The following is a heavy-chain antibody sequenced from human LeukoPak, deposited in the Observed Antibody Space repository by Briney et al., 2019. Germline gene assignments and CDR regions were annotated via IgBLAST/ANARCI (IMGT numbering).Heavy chain of an antibody. Sequence: ASVKVSCKASGYTFTSYYMHWVRQAPGQGLEWMGIINPSGGSTSYAQKFQGRVTMTRDMSTSTVYMELSSLRSEDTAVYYCASRGAARHDAFDIWGQGTMVTVSS. CDR2: INPSGGST. CDR3: ASRGAARHDAFDI. CDR1: GYTFTSYY. D-gene: IGHD6-6*01. V-gene: IGHV1-46*01. J-gene: IGHJ3*02.